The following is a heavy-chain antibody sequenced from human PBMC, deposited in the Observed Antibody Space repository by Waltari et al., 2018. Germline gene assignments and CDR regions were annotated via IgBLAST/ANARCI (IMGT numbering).Heavy chain of an antibody. CDR1: GGTFSSYA. V-gene: IGHV1-69*13. J-gene: IGHJ6*02. CDR3: ARAPSGFLEWLTPQYGMDV. CDR2: IIPIFGTA. Sequence: QVQLVQSGAEVKKPGSSVKVSCKASGGTFSSYAISWVRQAPGQGLEWMGGIIPIFGTANSAQKFQGRVTITADESTSTAYMELSSLRSEDTAVYYCARAPSGFLEWLTPQYGMDVWGQGTTVTVSS. D-gene: IGHD3-3*01.